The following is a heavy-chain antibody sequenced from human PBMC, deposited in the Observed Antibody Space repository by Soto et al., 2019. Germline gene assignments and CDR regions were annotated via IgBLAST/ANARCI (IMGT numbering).Heavy chain of an antibody. V-gene: IGHV3-9*01. CDR3: AKDMGYDLSPLGYFDY. J-gene: IGHJ4*02. Sequence: GGSLRLSCAASGFTFDDYAMHWVRQAPGKGLEWVSGISWNSGSIGYADSVKGRFTISRDNAKNSLYLQMNSLRSEDTALYYCAKDMGYDLSPLGYFDYWGQGTLVTDSS. CDR1: GFTFDDYA. CDR2: ISWNSGSI. D-gene: IGHD5-12*01.